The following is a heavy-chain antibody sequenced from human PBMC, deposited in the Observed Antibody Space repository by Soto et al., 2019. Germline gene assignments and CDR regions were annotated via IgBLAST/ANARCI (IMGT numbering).Heavy chain of an antibody. CDR3: AKDLLHNTVTTCGS. Sequence: QVQVVESGGGVVQPGRSLRLSCAASGFTFSSYGMHWVRQAPGKGLEWVAVISYHGNDKYYADSVKGRFTISRDNFKSTLYLQMSSLRAVDTAISFCAKDLLHNTVTTCGSWGQGTLVTVSS. D-gene: IGHD4-17*01. V-gene: IGHV3-30*18. CDR1: GFTFSSYG. CDR2: ISYHGNDK. J-gene: IGHJ5*02.